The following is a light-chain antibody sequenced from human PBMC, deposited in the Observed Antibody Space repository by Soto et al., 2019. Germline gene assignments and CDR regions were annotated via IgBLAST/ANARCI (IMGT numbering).Light chain of an antibody. CDR2: EVY. J-gene: IGLJ1*01. V-gene: IGLV2-8*01. CDR1: SSDVGGYNY. CDR3: SLYVGTNSYV. Sequence: QSALTQPPSASGSPGQSVTISCTGTSSDVGGYNYVSWYQHHPGKAPKLIIYEVYKRPSGVPDRFSGSKSGNTAALTVAGLQAEDADDYYCSLYVGTNSYVFGTGTKVTVL.